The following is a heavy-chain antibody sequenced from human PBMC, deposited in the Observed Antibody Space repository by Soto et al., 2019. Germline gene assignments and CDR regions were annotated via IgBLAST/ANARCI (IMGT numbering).Heavy chain of an antibody. CDR3: VRPIGDDDGGIDAAFDI. CDR2: VDPSDSHS. D-gene: IGHD4-17*01. Sequence: GESLKISCQASGYRFASYHINWVRQMPGKGLEWMGRVDPSDSHSIYSPSFQGRVTISTDKSLTTAYLQWNSLRPSDTALYFCVRPIGDDDGGIDAAFDIWGQGTMVTVSS. J-gene: IGHJ3*02. V-gene: IGHV5-10-1*01. CDR1: GYRFASYH.